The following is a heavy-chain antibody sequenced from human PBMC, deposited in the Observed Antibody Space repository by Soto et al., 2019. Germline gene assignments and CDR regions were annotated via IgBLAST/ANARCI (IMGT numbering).Heavy chain of an antibody. D-gene: IGHD2-2*01. CDR2: IYTSGST. CDR3: ARGPFRKYQLLSLLIKHDYGMDV. V-gene: IGHV4-4*07. J-gene: IGHJ6*02. Sequence: SETLSLTCTVSGGSISSYYWSWIRQPAGKGLEWIGRIYTSGSTNYNPSLKSRVTMSVDTSKNQFSLKLSSVTAADTAVYYCARGPFRKYQLLSLLIKHDYGMDVWGQGTTVTVSS. CDR1: GGSISSYY.